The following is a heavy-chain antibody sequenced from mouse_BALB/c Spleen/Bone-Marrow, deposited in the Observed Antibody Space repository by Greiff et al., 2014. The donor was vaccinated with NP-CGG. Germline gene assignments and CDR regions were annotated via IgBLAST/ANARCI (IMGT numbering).Heavy chain of an antibody. J-gene: IGHJ2*03. CDR1: GYTFTNHW. V-gene: IGHV1-63*02. CDR3: ATWGRWYFAY. CDR2: IYPGGVYS. Sequence: VKLVESGAELVRPGTSVKISCKASGYTFTNHWLGWLKQRPGHGLEWIGDIYPGGVYSNCNEKFKGKATLTADTSSSSAYMQLSRLACEESAVYVCATWGRWYFAYWGEGTSLTVSS. D-gene: IGHD1-1*02.